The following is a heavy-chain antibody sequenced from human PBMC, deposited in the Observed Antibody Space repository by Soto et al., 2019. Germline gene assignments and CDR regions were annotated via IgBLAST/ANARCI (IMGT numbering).Heavy chain of an antibody. J-gene: IGHJ4*02. D-gene: IGHD3-3*01. V-gene: IGHV3-15*01. CDR2: IKSRGSGGTT. CDR3: SWSDYHYFGS. CDR1: GFTFSDAW. Sequence: PGGSLRLSCATSGFTFSDAWMGWVRQAPGKGLEWVGRIKSRGSGGTTDYAAPVKGRFSISRDDSKRTVYLQMNSLEMEDTAVYCCSWSDYHYFGSWVQGT.